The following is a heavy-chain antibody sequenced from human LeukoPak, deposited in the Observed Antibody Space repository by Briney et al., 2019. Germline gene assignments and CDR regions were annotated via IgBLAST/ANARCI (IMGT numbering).Heavy chain of an antibody. CDR1: GFLVNANH. CDR3: ARAGRGLRFFGWLTYDY. D-gene: IGHD3-9*01. Sequence: GGSLRLSCAASGFLVNANHMNWVRQAPGKGLEWVSYISSSSSTIYYADSVKGRFTISRDNAKNSLYLQMNSLRAEDTAVYYCARAGRGLRFFGWLTYDYWGQGTLVTVSS. J-gene: IGHJ4*02. V-gene: IGHV3-48*01. CDR2: ISSSSSTI.